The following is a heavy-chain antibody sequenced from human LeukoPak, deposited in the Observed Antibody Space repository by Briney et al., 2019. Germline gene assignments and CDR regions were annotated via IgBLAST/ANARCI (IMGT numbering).Heavy chain of an antibody. Sequence: SETLSLTCTVSGGSISSYYWGWIRQPPGKGLEWIGSIYYSGSTYYNPSLKSRVTISVDTSKNQFSLKLSSVTAADTAVYYCARVNYYDSSGYRKGFDPWGQGTLVTVSS. V-gene: IGHV4-39*07. CDR2: IYYSGST. CDR1: GGSISSYY. D-gene: IGHD3-22*01. CDR3: ARVNYYDSSGYRKGFDP. J-gene: IGHJ5*02.